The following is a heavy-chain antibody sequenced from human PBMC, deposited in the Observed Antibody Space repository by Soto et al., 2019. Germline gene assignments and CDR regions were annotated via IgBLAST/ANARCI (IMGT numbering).Heavy chain of an antibody. Sequence: GGSLILSCAASGFTFSSYEMNWVRQAPGKGLEWVSYISSSGSTIYYADSVKGRFTISRDNAKNSLYLQMNSLRAEDTAVYYCARYPPTIVVVPAAIPYYFDYWGQGTLVTVSS. CDR3: ARYPPTIVVVPAAIPYYFDY. J-gene: IGHJ4*02. D-gene: IGHD2-2*02. V-gene: IGHV3-48*03. CDR1: GFTFSSYE. CDR2: ISSSGSTI.